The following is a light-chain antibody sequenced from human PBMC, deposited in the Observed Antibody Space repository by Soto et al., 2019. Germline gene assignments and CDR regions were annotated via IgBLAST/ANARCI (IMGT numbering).Light chain of an antibody. J-gene: IGKJ4*01. Sequence: EIVLTQSPAALSVSPGERATLSCWASQSVGTTLNWYQQKPGQAPRLLIYDTYIRATGIPARFSGSGSGTEFTLTIAGLQSEDFGVYYCQRFNRWPLAFGGGTKVEI. CDR1: QSVGTT. CDR2: DTY. V-gene: IGKV3-15*01. CDR3: QRFNRWPLA.